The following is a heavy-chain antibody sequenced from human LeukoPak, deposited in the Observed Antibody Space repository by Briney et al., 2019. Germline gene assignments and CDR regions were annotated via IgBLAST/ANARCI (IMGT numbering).Heavy chain of an antibody. V-gene: IGHV3-30-3*01. CDR1: GFTFSSYA. CDR3: ARGVGARLDYYYGMDV. D-gene: IGHD1-26*01. CDR2: ISYDGSNK. Sequence: GGSLSLSCAASGFTFSSYAMHWVRQAPGKGLEWAAVISYDGSNKYYADSVKGRFTISRDNSKNTLYLQMNSLRAEDTAVYYCARGVGARLDYYYGMDVWGQGTTVTVSS. J-gene: IGHJ6*02.